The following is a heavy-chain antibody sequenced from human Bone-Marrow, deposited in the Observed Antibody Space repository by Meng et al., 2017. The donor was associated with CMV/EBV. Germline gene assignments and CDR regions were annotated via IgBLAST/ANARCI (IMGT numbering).Heavy chain of an antibody. CDR3: ARRGGSYHYWRYFDY. CDR2: VYYGGTT. J-gene: IGHJ4*02. D-gene: IGHD1-26*01. CDR1: GGSISSYY. V-gene: IGHV4-59*12. Sequence: GSLRLSCNVSGGSISSYYWSWIRQPPGKGLDYIGYVYYGGTTKYNPSLKSRVTILVDTSKNQFSLKLSSVTAADTAVYYCARRGGSYHYWRYFDYWGQGTLVTVSS.